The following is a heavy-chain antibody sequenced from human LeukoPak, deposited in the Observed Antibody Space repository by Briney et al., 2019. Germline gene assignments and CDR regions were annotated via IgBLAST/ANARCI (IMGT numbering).Heavy chain of an antibody. V-gene: IGHV3-64*01. J-gene: IGHJ4*02. CDR1: GFTFSSYA. D-gene: IGHD3-22*01. Sequence: GGSLRLSCAASGFTFSSYAMHWVRQAPGKGLEYVSAISSNGGSTYYANSVKGRFTISRDNSKNTLYLQMGSLRAEDMAVYYCARVRGVITMKKDGTYYFDYWGQGTLVTVSS. CDR3: ARVRGVITMKKDGTYYFDY. CDR2: ISSNGGST.